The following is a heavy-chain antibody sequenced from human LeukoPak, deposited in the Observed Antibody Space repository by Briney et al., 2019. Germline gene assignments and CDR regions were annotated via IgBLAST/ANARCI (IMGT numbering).Heavy chain of an antibody. J-gene: IGHJ4*02. CDR2: ISGGAGST. D-gene: IGHD6-19*01. CDR1: GFTFSSYA. V-gene: IGHV3-23*01. CDR3: AKVRNSGWYPSGFDY. Sequence: GGSLRLSCAASGFTFSSYAMSWVRQAPGKGLEWVSAISGGAGSTYYADSVKGQFTISRDNSKNTLYLQMNSLRVEDTAVYYCAKVRNSGWYPSGFDYWGQGTLVTVSS.